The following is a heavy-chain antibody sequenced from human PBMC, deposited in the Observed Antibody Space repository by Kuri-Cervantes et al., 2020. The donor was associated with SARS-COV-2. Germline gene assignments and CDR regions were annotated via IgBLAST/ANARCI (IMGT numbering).Heavy chain of an antibody. Sequence: SETLSLTCTVSGGSISSGSYYWSWIRQPAGKGLGWIGSIYTSGSTNYNPSLKSRVTISVDTSKNQFSLKLSSVTAADTAVYYCARGTVGASGGGMDVWGQGTTVTVSS. D-gene: IGHD1-26*01. J-gene: IGHJ6*02. CDR1: GGSISSGSYY. V-gene: IGHV4-61*02. CDR2: IYTSGST. CDR3: ARGTVGASGGGMDV.